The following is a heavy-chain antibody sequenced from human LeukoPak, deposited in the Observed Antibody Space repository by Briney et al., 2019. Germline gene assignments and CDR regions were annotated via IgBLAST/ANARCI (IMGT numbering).Heavy chain of an antibody. V-gene: IGHV1-69*01. CDR3: ARARVAATPEYYYYYMDV. J-gene: IGHJ6*03. CDR2: IIPIFGTA. D-gene: IGHD2-15*01. CDR1: GGTFSSYA. Sequence: GSSVKVSCKASGGTFSSYAISWVRQAPGQGLEWMGGIIPIFGTANYAQKFQGRVTITADESTSTAYMELSSLRSEDTAVYYCARARVAATPEYYYYYMDVWGKGTTVTISS.